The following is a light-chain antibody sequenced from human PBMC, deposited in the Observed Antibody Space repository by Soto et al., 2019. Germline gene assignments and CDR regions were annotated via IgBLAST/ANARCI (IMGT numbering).Light chain of an antibody. J-gene: IGKJ1*01. V-gene: IGKV3-15*01. CDR3: QQYNNWPWT. Sequence: EIVMTQSPATLSVSPGERATLSCRASQSVSRTYLAWYQQKPGQAPRLLIYGASTRAPGFPARFSGSGSGTDFTLTISSLQSEDFAVYYCQQYNNWPWTFGQGTKVDIK. CDR2: GAS. CDR1: QSVSRTY.